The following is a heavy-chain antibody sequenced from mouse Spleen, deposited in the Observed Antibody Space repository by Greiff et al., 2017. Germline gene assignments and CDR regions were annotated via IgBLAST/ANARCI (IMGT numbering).Heavy chain of an antibody. D-gene: IGHD4-1*01. CDR1: GFTFSSYA. CDR3: ARHWDVYYAMDY. CDR2: ISSGGSYT. J-gene: IGHJ4*01. Sequence: EVQVVESGGGLVKPGGSLKLSCAASGFTFSSYAMSWVRQTPEKRLEWVATISSGGSYTYYPDSVKGRFTISRDNAKNTLYLQMSSLRSEDTAMYYCARHWDVYYAMDYWGQGTSVTVSS. V-gene: IGHV5-9-3*01.